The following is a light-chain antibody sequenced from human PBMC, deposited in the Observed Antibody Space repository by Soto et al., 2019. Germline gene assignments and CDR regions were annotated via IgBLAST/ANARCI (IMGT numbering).Light chain of an antibody. CDR2: GVS. Sequence: EIVMTQSPATLSVSPGETATLSCRASHSFACNLSWYQQKPGQPPRLLIYGVSTRATGVPARFSGSGSETDFSLTISSLQIEDFALYYCQQSNNWHPLTYGG. CDR1: HSFACN. J-gene: IGKJ4*01. CDR3: QQSNNWHPLT. V-gene: IGKV3-15*01.